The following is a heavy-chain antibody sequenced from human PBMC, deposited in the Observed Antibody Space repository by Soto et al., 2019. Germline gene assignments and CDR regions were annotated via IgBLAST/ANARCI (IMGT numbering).Heavy chain of an antibody. CDR1: GDSISSCNKY. CDR3: ARVPSPFDYYYAMDV. V-gene: IGHV4-30-4*01. J-gene: IGHJ6*01. CDR2: IFSSGTT. Sequence: SETLSLTCTVSGDSISSCNKYWSWIRQPPGKGLEWIGYIFSSGTTYYTTSLKSRLNMSLDASQNQFSLKLNSLTDADTAVYFCARVPSPFDYYYAMDVWGQGTTVTDS. D-gene: IGHD3-16*01.